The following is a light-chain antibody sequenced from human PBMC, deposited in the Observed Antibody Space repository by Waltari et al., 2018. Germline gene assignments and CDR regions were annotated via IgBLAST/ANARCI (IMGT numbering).Light chain of an antibody. CDR1: QNINNI. J-gene: IGKJ2*01. CDR3: QQSYSSPLYT. V-gene: IGKV1-39*01. Sequence: DIQMTQSPSSLSASLGDRVIITCRAGQNINNILNWYQQKPGKPPTHLIYAASSLQSGVPSRFSGSGSGTDFTLTITSRQLEDVATYYCQQSYSSPLYTFGQGTKLDI. CDR2: AAS.